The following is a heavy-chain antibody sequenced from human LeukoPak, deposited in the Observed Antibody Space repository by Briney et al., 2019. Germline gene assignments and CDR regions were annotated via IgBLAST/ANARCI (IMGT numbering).Heavy chain of an antibody. CDR3: ARVLLWFGELLGNWYFDL. CDR2: IYYSGST. D-gene: IGHD3-10*01. CDR1: GGSISSGDNY. V-gene: IGHV4-30-4*08. Sequence: KPSETLSLTCTVSGGSISSGDNYWSWIRQPPGKGLEWIGYIYYSGSTYYNPSLKSRVTISVDTSKNQFSLKLSSVTAADTAVYYCARVLLWFGELLGNWYFDLWGRGTLVTVSS. J-gene: IGHJ2*01.